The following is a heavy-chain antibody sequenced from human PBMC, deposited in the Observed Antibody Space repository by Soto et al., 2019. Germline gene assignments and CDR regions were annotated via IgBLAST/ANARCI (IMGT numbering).Heavy chain of an antibody. CDR2: ILPIFGTA. J-gene: IGHJ6*02. Sequence: QVQLVQSGAEVKKPGSSVTVSCKASGGTFSSYAISWVRQAPGQGLEWMVGILPIFGTANYAQKFQGRVTITADESTRTAYMELSSLRSEDTAVYYCARQPMPPTKGVYGMDVWGQGTTVTVSS. V-gene: IGHV1-69*01. D-gene: IGHD2-2*01. CDR3: ARQPMPPTKGVYGMDV. CDR1: GGTFSSYA.